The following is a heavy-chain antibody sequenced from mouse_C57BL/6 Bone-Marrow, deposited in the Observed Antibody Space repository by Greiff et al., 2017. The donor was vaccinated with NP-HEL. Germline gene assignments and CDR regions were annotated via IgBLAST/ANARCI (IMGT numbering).Heavy chain of an antibody. Sequence: VQLQQSGAELVRPGASVKLSCTASGFNFQDDYMHWVKQRPEQGLEWIGWIDPENGDTEYASKFQGKATITADTSSNTAYLQLSSLTSEDTAVYYCTTTLLFDYWGQGTTLTVSS. J-gene: IGHJ2*01. V-gene: IGHV14-4*01. CDR3: TTTLLFDY. D-gene: IGHD2-10*01. CDR1: GFNFQDDY. CDR2: IDPENGDT.